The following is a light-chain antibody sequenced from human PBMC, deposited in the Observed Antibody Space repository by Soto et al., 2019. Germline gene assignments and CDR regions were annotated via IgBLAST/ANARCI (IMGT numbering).Light chain of an antibody. CDR1: QSIRNW. Sequence: DIQMTQSTSTLSASVGDRVTITCRASQSIRNWLAWYQDKPGKATKLLIYGASNLESGVQSRFNGSGSGTEFSLTIGGLQPDDFATYYCQHYSAFPWPFGQGTKVEIK. J-gene: IGKJ1*01. CDR2: GAS. CDR3: QHYSAFPWP. V-gene: IGKV1-5*01.